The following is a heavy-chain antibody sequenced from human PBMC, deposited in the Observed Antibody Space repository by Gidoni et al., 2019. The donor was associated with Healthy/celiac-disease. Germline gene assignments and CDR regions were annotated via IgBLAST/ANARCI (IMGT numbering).Heavy chain of an antibody. V-gene: IGHV3-23*04. CDR1: GFTFSSYA. J-gene: IGHJ4*02. CDR3: AKFIQATYDFWSGYYYFDY. CDR2: ISGSGGST. D-gene: IGHD3-3*01. Sequence: EVQLVVSGGGLVQPGGSHRLPCAASGFTFSSYAMSWVRQAPGKGLEWVSAISGSGGSTYYADSVKGRFTISRDNSKNTLYLQMNSLRAEDTAVYYCAKFIQATYDFWSGYYYFDYWGQGTLVTVSS.